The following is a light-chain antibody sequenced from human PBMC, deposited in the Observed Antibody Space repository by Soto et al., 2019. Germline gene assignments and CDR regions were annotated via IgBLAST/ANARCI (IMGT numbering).Light chain of an antibody. CDR3: QQYNNWPYT. J-gene: IGKJ2*01. CDR2: GAS. Sequence: EIVMTQSPATLSVSPGERATLSCRASQSVSSNLAWYQQKPGQAPRLLIYGASTRATGNPARFSGSGSGTEFTLTISRLQSEDFAVYYCQQYNNWPYTFGQGTKLEIK. CDR1: QSVSSN. V-gene: IGKV3-15*01.